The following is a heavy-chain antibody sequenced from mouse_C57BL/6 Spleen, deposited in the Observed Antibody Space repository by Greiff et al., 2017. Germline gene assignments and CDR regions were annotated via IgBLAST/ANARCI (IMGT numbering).Heavy chain of an antibody. CDR1: GFSLSTSGMG. V-gene: IGHV8-12*01. CDR3: DRRGDYGSSEDYFGG. Sequence: QVTLKVSGPGILQPSQTLSLSCSSSGFSLSTSGMGVSWLRQPSGKGLEWLAHIYWDDDKCYNPSLKNRLTISKDTSRNQVFLKITSVDTADTATYYCDRRGDYGSSEDYFGGWGKGTTLTVSS. CDR2: IYWDDDK. D-gene: IGHD1-1*01. J-gene: IGHJ2*01.